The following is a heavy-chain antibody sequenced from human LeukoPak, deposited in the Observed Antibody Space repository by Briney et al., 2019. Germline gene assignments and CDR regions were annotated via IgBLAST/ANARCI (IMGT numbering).Heavy chain of an antibody. CDR1: GYTFTSYY. V-gene: IGHV1-46*01. D-gene: IGHD2-21*02. Sequence: GASVKVSCKASGYTFTSYYMHWVRQAPGQGLEWMGIINPSGGSTSYAQKLQGRVTMTRDMSTSTVYMELSSLRSEDTAVYYCARDRYCGGDCYSWFDPWGQGTLVTVSS. CDR2: INPSGGST. CDR3: ARDRYCGGDCYSWFDP. J-gene: IGHJ5*02.